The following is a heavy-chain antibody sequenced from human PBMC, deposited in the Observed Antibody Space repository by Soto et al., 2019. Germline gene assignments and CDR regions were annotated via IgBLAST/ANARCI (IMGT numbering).Heavy chain of an antibody. Sequence: EVQLVESGGGLVKPGGSLRLSCAASGFTFSSYSMNWVRQAPGKGLEWVSSISSSSSYIYYADSVNGRFTISRDNAKNSLYLQMNSLRAEDTAVYYCARDADRPYYYYYMDVWGKGTTVTVSS. CDR3: ARDADRPYYYYYMDV. CDR2: ISSSSSYI. V-gene: IGHV3-21*01. CDR1: GFTFSSYS. J-gene: IGHJ6*03.